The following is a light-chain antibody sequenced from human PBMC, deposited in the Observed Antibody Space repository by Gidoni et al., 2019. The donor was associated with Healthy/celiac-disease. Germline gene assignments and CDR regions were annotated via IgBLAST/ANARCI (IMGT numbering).Light chain of an antibody. J-gene: IGKJ4*01. CDR1: QSVSSY. CDR2: DAS. Sequence: EIVLTQSLATLSLSPGERATLSCRASQSVSSYLAWYQQKPGQAPRLLSYDASNRATGIPARFSGSGSGTDFTLTISSLEPEDFAVYYCQQRSNWPLLTFGGGTKVEIK. CDR3: QQRSNWPLLT. V-gene: IGKV3-11*01.